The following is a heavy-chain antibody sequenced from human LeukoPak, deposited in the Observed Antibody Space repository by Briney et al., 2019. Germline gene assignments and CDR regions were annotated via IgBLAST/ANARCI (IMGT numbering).Heavy chain of an antibody. D-gene: IGHD2-21*02. Sequence: SVKVSCKASGGTFSSYAISWVRQAPGQGLEWMGGIIPIFGTANYAQKFQGRLTMTTDTSTTTAYMELRSLRSDDTAVYYCSREFPFCGADCFSGVFDIWGQGTMVTVS. CDR2: IIPIFGTA. V-gene: IGHV1-69*05. CDR3: SREFPFCGADCFSGVFDI. J-gene: IGHJ3*02. CDR1: GGTFSSYA.